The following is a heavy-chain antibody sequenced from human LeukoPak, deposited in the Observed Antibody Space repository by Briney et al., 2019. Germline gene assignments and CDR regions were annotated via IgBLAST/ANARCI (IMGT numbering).Heavy chain of an antibody. J-gene: IGHJ4*02. D-gene: IGHD6-13*01. CDR2: IYHSGST. V-gene: IGHV4-39*07. CDR3: ARVRVPHSSSWTGGIDY. Sequence: SETLSLTCTVSGGSISSSSYYWGWIRQPPGKGLEWIGEIYHSGSTNYNPSLKSRVTISVDKSKNQFSLNLISLTAADTAVYYCARVRVPHSSSWTGGIDYWGQGTLVTVSS. CDR1: GGSISSSSYY.